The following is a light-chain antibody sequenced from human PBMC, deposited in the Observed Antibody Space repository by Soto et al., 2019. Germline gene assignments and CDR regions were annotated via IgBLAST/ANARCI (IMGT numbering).Light chain of an antibody. CDR2: DAS. J-gene: IGKJ3*01. CDR1: QNISKF. Sequence: IQSPSSLSASIGDSISFTCQASQNISKFLNWYQHKPGQAPSLLIYDASKSHFGVPSRFSGSESGTEFTFTISSLQPEDNATYYCQQYENRPYTFGPGTKVDIK. CDR3: QQYENRPYT. V-gene: IGKV1-33*01.